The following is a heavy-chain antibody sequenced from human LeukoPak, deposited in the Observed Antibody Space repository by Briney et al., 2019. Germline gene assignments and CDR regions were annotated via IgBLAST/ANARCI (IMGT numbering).Heavy chain of an antibody. CDR1: GLTFRNYA. CDR2: ISGSGGGT. D-gene: IGHD5-18*01. CDR3: AKDLIGYGRHFDS. V-gene: IGHV3-23*01. J-gene: IGHJ4*01. Sequence: EGSLRLSCAASGLTFRNYAMTWVRQAPGKGLVWVSAISGSGGGTYYADSVKARFTISRDNSKDTLYLQMNSLSVDDTAIYYCAKDLIGYGRHFDSWGQGTLVTVS.